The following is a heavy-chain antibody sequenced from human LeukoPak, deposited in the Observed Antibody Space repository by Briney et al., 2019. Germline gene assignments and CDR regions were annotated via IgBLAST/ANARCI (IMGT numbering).Heavy chain of an antibody. D-gene: IGHD3-16*01. Sequence: SGGSLRLSCAASGFTVSNTYMCWVRQAPGKGLELVSLIYSGGSTNYADSVKGRFTISRDNSKNTFYLQMDILRAEDTAVYYCARGSGGPDFFDYWGQGTLVTVSS. CDR2: IYSGGST. V-gene: IGHV3-53*01. J-gene: IGHJ4*02. CDR3: ARGSGGPDFFDY. CDR1: GFTVSNTY.